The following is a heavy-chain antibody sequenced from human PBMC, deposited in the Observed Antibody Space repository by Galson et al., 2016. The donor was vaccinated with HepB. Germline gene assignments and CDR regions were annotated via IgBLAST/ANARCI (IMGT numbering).Heavy chain of an antibody. CDR1: GFTFNVYG. V-gene: IGHV3-30*18. CDR2: ISHDGSNS. J-gene: IGHJ4*02. D-gene: IGHD3-9*01. CDR3: AKGDYDVLRYSDH. Sequence: SLRLSCAAPGFTFNVYGMHWVRQAPGKGLEWVASISHDGSNSYHVDSVKGRFTISRDKFKSTLYLEMNSLRGEDTAIYYCAKGDYDVLRYSDHWGQGTLVTVSS.